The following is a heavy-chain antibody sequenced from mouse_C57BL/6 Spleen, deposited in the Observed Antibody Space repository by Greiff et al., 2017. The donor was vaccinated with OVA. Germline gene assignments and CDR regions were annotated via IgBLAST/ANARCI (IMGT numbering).Heavy chain of an antibody. CDR1: GYAFSSSW. CDR2: IYPGDGDT. CDR3: AREIERGYFDY. J-gene: IGHJ2*01. Sequence: VKLQESGPELVKPGASVKISCKASGYAFSSSWMNWVKQRPGKGLEWIGRIYPGDGDTNYNGKFKGKATLTADKSSSTAYMQLSSLTSEDSAVYFCAREIERGYFDYWGQGTTLTVSS. V-gene: IGHV1-82*01.